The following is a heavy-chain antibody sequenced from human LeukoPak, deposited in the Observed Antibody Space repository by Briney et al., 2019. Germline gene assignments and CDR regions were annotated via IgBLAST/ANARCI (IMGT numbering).Heavy chain of an antibody. J-gene: IGHJ4*02. V-gene: IGHV1-69*04. Sequence: SVKVSCKASGGTFSSYAISWVRQAPGQGLEWMGRIIPIFGIANYTQKFQGRVTITADKSTSTAYMELSSLRSEDTAVYYCARTFRRDGSYPFDYWGQGTLVTVSS. CDR1: GGTFSSYA. CDR2: IIPIFGIA. D-gene: IGHD1-26*01. CDR3: ARTFRRDGSYPFDY.